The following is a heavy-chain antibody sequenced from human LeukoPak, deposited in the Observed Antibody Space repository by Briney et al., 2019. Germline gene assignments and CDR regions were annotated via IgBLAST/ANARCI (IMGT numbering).Heavy chain of an antibody. J-gene: IGHJ6*02. CDR2: INHSGST. CDR3: ARARITGIDYYYYGMDV. CDR1: GGSFSGYY. V-gene: IGHV4-34*01. D-gene: IGHD1-20*01. Sequence: KPSETLSLTCAVYGGSFSGYYWSWIRQPPGKGLEWIGEINHSGSTNYNPSLKSRVTISVDTSKNQFSLKLSSVTAADTAVYYCARARITGIDYYYYGMDVWGQGTTVTVSS.